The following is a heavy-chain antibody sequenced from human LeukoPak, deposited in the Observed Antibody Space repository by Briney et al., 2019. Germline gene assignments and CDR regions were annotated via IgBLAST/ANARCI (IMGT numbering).Heavy chain of an antibody. CDR1: GYTFTGYY. CDR3: ARSPVLRYFDWLFYFGY. D-gene: IGHD3-9*01. Sequence: ASVKVSCKASGYTFTGYYMHWVRQAPGQGLEWMGWINPNSGGTNYAQKFQGWVTMTRDTSISTAYMELSRLRSDDTAVYYCARSPVLRYFDWLFYFGYWGQGTLVTVSS. V-gene: IGHV1-2*04. J-gene: IGHJ4*02. CDR2: INPNSGGT.